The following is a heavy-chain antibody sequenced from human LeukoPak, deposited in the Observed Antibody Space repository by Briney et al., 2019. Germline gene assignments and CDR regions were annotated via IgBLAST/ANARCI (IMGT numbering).Heavy chain of an antibody. V-gene: IGHV4-59*08. J-gene: IGHJ4*02. CDR3: ASGYCSGGSCYQFDY. Sequence: SETLSLTCTVSGGSISSYYWSWIRQPPGKGLEWIGYIYYSGSTNYNPSLKSRVTISVDTSKNQFSLKLSSVTAADTAVYYCASGYCSGGSCYQFDYWGQGTLVTVPS. D-gene: IGHD2-15*01. CDR1: GGSISSYY. CDR2: IYYSGST.